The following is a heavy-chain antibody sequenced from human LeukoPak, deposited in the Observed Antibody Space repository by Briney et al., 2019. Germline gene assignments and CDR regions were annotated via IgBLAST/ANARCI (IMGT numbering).Heavy chain of an antibody. CDR1: GYTFTSYA. CDR3: ARDLGANYDILTGYYIAHNWFDP. Sequence: ASVKVSCTASGYTFTSYAMHWVRQAPGQRLEWMGWINAGNGNTKYSQKFQGRVTITRDTSASTAYMELSSLRSEDTAVYYCARDLGANYDILTGYYIAHNWFDPWGQGTLVTVSS. CDR2: INAGNGNT. V-gene: IGHV1-3*01. D-gene: IGHD3-9*01. J-gene: IGHJ5*02.